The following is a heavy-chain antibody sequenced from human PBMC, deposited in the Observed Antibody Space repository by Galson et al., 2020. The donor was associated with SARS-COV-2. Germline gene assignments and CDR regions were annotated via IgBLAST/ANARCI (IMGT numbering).Heavy chain of an antibody. CDR2: TYHSGST. J-gene: IGHJ4*01. CDR1: GYPITRGFY. CDR3: AGCEFSGSYIADY. D-gene: IGHD1-26*01. Sequence: SETLSLSCTVSGYPITRGFYWGWIRQPPGRGLEWIGLTYHSGSTYYNPSLRSRVTVSVDTSKNQFSLKLISVTAADTAVYYCAGCEFSGSYIADYWGHGTLVTVSS. V-gene: IGHV4-38-2*02.